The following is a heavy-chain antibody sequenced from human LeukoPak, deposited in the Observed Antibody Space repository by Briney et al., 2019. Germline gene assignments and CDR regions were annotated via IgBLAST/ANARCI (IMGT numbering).Heavy chain of an antibody. CDR3: AKDSSGSPAYYMDV. CDR1: GFTFSMYG. CDR2: IANDGKTT. Sequence: GGSLRLSCAASGFTFSMYGTHWVRQAPGKGLEWVAVIANDGKTTYYADSVKGRFTISRDNSKNTLYLQMNSLRAEDTALYYCAKDSSGSPAYYMDVWGKGTTVTISS. V-gene: IGHV3-30*18. D-gene: IGHD6-19*01. J-gene: IGHJ6*03.